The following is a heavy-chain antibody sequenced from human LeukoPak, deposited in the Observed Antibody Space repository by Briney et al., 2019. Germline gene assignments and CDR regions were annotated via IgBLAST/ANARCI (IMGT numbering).Heavy chain of an antibody. CDR3: ARGFTFGGVIVSDAFDI. Sequence: GGSLRLSCAASGFTFSNYEMNWVSQVPGKGLEWVSSISSGVSTVYYADSVQGRFTISRDNAKNSLDLQMNSLRAEDTAVYYCARGFTFGGVIVSDAFDIWGQGTTVTVSS. D-gene: IGHD3-16*02. CDR1: GFTFSNYE. CDR2: ISSGVSTV. J-gene: IGHJ3*02. V-gene: IGHV3-48*03.